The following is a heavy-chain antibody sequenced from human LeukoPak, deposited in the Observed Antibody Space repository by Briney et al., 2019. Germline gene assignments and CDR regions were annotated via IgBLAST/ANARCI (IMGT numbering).Heavy chain of an antibody. CDR2: ISYDGSNK. CDR3: ARVYGGNPSYYYYYMDV. J-gene: IGHJ6*03. D-gene: IGHD4-23*01. V-gene: IGHV3-30*04. Sequence: GGSLRLSCAASGFTFSSYAMHWVRQAPGKGLEWVAAISYDGSNKYYADSVKGRFTISRDNSKNTLYLQMNSLRAEDTAVYYCARVYGGNPSYYYYYMDVWGKGTTVTVSS. CDR1: GFTFSSYA.